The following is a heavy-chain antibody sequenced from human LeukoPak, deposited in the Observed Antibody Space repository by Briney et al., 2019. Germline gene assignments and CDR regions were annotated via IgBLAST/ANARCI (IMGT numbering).Heavy chain of an antibody. Sequence: SETLSLTCAVYGGSFSGHYWSRIRQPPGKGLEWIGEINHSGSTNYNPSLKSRVTISVDTSKNQFSLKLSSVTAADTAVYYCARGGRYYDILTGYWSPRDYWGQGTLVTVSS. J-gene: IGHJ4*02. CDR3: ARGGRYYDILTGYWSPRDY. CDR2: INHSGST. D-gene: IGHD3-9*01. V-gene: IGHV4-34*01. CDR1: GGSFSGHY.